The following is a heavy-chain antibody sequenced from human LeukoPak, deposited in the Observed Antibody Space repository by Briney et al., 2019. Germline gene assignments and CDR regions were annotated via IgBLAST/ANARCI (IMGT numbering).Heavy chain of an antibody. CDR1: GFTFSDYY. Sequence: GGSLRLSSAASGFTFSDYYMSWIRQAPGKGLEWVSYISSSSSYTNYADSVKGRFTISRDNAKNSLYLQMNSLRAEDTAVYYCARDNTVTTSVDYWGQGTLVTVSS. D-gene: IGHD4-17*01. CDR3: ARDNTVTTSVDY. CDR2: ISSSSSYT. V-gene: IGHV3-11*06. J-gene: IGHJ4*02.